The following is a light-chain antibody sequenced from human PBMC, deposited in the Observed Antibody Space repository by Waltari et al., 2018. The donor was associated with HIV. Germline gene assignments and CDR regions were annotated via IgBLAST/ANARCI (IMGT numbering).Light chain of an antibody. CDR1: QAISTY. CDR3: QQSFNGVT. Sequence: DIQMTQSPSSLSASLGDNVLITCRASQAISTYVNCYQQKPGRAPHLLIYAASTLQSGVPSRVSGDSSGTDFTLTINGLQPEDFATYYCQQSFNGVTFGPGTKVYV. J-gene: IGKJ3*01. CDR2: AAS. V-gene: IGKV1-39*01.